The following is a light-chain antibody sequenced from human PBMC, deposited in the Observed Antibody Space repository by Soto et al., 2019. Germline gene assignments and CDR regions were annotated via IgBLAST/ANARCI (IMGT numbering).Light chain of an antibody. J-gene: IGKJ1*01. CDR2: GAS. CDR1: QSVSSNY. CDR3: HQYGSAPWT. V-gene: IGKV3-20*01. Sequence: EIVITHSPGTLSFSRVERGSLSCRASQSVSSNYVAWYQQKPGQAPRLLISGASNRATGTPDRFRGSGSGTDFTLTITRLEPQDFAVYYCHQYGSAPWTFGQGTKVDIK.